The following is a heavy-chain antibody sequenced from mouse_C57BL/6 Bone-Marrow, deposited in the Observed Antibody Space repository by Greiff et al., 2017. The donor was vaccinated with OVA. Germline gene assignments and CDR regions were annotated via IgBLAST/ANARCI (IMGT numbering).Heavy chain of an antibody. CDR1: GYTFTDYY. V-gene: IGHV1-75*01. D-gene: IGHD1-1*01. J-gene: IGHJ1*03. Sequence: QVQLQQSGPELVKPGASVKISCKASGYTFTDYYINWVKQRPGQGLEWIGWIFPGSGSTYYNEKFKGKATLTVDKSSSTAYMLLSSLTSEDSAVYFCARKGYYGSSGWYFDVWGTGTTVTVSS. CDR3: ARKGYYGSSGWYFDV. CDR2: IFPGSGST.